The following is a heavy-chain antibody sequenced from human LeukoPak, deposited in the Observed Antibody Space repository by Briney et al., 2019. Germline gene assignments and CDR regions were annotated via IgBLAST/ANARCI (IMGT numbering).Heavy chain of an antibody. D-gene: IGHD5-18*01. CDR3: ARGGYSYGHNWFDP. J-gene: IGHJ5*02. V-gene: IGHV3-7*03. Sequence: GGSLRLSCAASGFDFSSYWMSWVRQAPGKGLEWVANIKQDGSEENYVDSVKGRFTISRDNAKNSLYLQMNSLRAEDTAVYYCARGGYSYGHNWFDPWGQGTLVTVSS. CDR2: IKQDGSEE. CDR1: GFDFSSYW.